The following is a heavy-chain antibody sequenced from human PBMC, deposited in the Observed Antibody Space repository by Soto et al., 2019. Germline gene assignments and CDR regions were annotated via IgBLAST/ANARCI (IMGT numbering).Heavy chain of an antibody. CDR3: AKDPLGYYFHY. J-gene: IGHJ4*02. Sequence: QPGGTLRLSCAASGFPLSIDWMNWVRQAPGKGLEWVSAISGSGGSTYYADSVKGRFTISRDNSKNTLYLQMNSLRAEDTAVYYCAKDPLGYYFHYWAPGTLLAV. CDR2: ISGSGGST. V-gene: IGHV3-23*01. CDR1: GFPLSIDW. D-gene: IGHD3-10*01.